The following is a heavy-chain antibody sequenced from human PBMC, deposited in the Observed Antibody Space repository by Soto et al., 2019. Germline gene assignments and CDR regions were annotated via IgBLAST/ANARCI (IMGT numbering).Heavy chain of an antibody. CDR1: GFTFSSYA. CDR3: AKDDDYIWGSYRYFGAFDI. CDR2: ISGSGGST. D-gene: IGHD3-16*02. Sequence: EVQLLESGGGLVQPGGSLRLSCAASGFTFSSYAMSWVRQAPGKGLEWVSDISGSGGSTYYADSVKGRFTISRDNSKNTLYLQMNSLSAEDTAVYYCAKDDDYIWGSYRYFGAFDIWGQGTMVTVSS. V-gene: IGHV3-23*01. J-gene: IGHJ3*02.